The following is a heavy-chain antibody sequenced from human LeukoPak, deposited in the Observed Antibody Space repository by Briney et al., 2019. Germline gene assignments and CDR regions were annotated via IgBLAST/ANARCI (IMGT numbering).Heavy chain of an antibody. Sequence: GRSLRLSCAASGFTFSSYAMRWVRQAPGKGLEWVAVISYDGSNKYYADSVKGRFTISRDNSKNTLYLQMNSLRAEDTAVYYCARGYSSSWAGEDAFDIWGQGTMVTVSS. CDR1: GFTFSSYA. D-gene: IGHD6-13*01. CDR2: ISYDGSNK. V-gene: IGHV3-30*04. CDR3: ARGYSSSWAGEDAFDI. J-gene: IGHJ3*02.